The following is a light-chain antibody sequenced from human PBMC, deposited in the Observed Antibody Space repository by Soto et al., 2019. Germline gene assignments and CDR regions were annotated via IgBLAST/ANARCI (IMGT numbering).Light chain of an antibody. CDR3: QQRSNWPPIT. V-gene: IGKV1-39*01. J-gene: IGKJ5*01. CDR2: DVS. CDR1: QRVSAF. Sequence: DIQMTQSPSSLSASVGDRVTITCRASQRVSAFLNWYQQTPGEAPKLLIFDVSVLESGVPSRFSASGSGTDFTLTISSLEPEDFAVYYCQQRSNWPPITFGQGTRLEIK.